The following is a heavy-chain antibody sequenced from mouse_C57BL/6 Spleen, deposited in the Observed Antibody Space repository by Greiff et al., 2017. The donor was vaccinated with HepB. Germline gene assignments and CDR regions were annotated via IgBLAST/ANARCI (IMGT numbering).Heavy chain of an antibody. Sequence: VQLQQSGAELARPGASVKMSCKASGYTFTSYTMHWVKQRPGQGLEWIGYINPSSGYTKYNQKFKDKATLTADKSSSTAYMQLSSLTSEDSAVYYCARAAQAFMDYWGQGTSVTVSS. CDR3: ARAAQAFMDY. J-gene: IGHJ4*01. CDR1: GYTFTSYT. CDR2: INPSSGYT. V-gene: IGHV1-4*01. D-gene: IGHD3-2*02.